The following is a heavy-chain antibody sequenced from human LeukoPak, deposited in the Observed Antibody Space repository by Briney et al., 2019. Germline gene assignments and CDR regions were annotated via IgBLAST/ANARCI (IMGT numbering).Heavy chain of an antibody. J-gene: IGHJ4*02. D-gene: IGHD4-11*01. Sequence: TGGSLRLSCAASGFTFSSYAMHWVRQAPGQGLEWVAFISYDGSDNYYADSVKGRFTISRDNSMNTLYLQMNSLRAEDTALYYCARVTGGYGNSYFDSWGQGTLVTVSS. CDR3: ARVTGGYGNSYFDS. CDR1: GFTFSSYA. CDR2: ISYDGSDN. V-gene: IGHV3-30*04.